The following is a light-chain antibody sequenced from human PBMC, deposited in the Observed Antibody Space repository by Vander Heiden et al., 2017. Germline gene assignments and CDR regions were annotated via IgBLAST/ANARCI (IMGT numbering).Light chain of an antibody. CDR1: QDINSY. J-gene: IGKJ1*01. Sequence: DIQMTQSPSSLSASVGDRVTLACRASQDINSYLTWYQMTPGQAPKLLMYDASSLQGGVPSRFSGSGYGTNFTLTINRLQPEDFATYYCQQTYYTPWTFGQGTKVEV. CDR3: QQTYYTPWT. V-gene: IGKV1-39*01. CDR2: DAS.